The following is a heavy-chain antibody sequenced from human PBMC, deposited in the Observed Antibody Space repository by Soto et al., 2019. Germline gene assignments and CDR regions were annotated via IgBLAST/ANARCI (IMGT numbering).Heavy chain of an antibody. CDR3: AKDTYYYDSSGYYSLLHYYYYGMDV. CDR2: ISYDGSNK. V-gene: IGHV3-30*18. J-gene: IGHJ6*02. D-gene: IGHD3-22*01. Sequence: GGSLRLSCAASGFTFSSYGMHWVRQAPGKGLEWVAVISYDGSNKYYADSVKGRFTTSRDNSKNTLYLQMNSLRAEDTAVYYCAKDTYYYDSSGYYSLLHYYYYGMDVWGQGTTVTVSS. CDR1: GFTFSSYG.